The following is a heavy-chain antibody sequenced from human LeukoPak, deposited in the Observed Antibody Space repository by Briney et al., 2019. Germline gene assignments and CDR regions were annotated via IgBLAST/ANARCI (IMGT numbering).Heavy chain of an antibody. J-gene: IGHJ4*02. CDR1: GGSITSGSFY. D-gene: IGHD1-26*01. V-gene: IGHV4-39*01. Sequence: KPSETLSLTCSVSGGSITSGSFYWGWIRQPPGKGLEWIGTIYYSGNTYYNPSLKSRVTISVDTSKNQFSLKLSSVTAADTAVYYCARGLKWGDGNYFDYWGQGTLVTVSS. CDR2: IYYSGNT. CDR3: ARGLKWGDGNYFDY.